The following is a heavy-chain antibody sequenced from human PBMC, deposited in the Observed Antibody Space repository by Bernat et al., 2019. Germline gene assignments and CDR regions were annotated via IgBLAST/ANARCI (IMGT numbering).Heavy chain of an antibody. J-gene: IGHJ3*02. Sequence: QVQLVQSGAEVKKPGASVKVSCKVSGYTLTELSMHWVRQAPGEGLEWMGGFDPEDGETVYAQKFQGRVTMTENTSTDTAYMELSSLRSEDTAVYYCASETMVQGVIRRYAFDIWGQGTVVSVSS. D-gene: IGHD3-10*01. CDR2: FDPEDGET. CDR1: GYTLTELS. CDR3: ASETMVQGVIRRYAFDI. V-gene: IGHV1-24*01.